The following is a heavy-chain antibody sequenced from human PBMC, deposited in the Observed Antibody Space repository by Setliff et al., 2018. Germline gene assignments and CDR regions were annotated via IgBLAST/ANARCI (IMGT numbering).Heavy chain of an antibody. D-gene: IGHD5-18*01. CDR3: TFARDGYDVFDI. CDR1: GFTFSGSA. CDR2: IRSRSSNYAP. V-gene: IGHV3-73*01. Sequence: GGSLRLSCAASGFTFSGSAVHWVRQASGKGLEWVGRIRSRSSNYAPAYGASVKGRFTISRDDSKNTAYLQMNSLKTEDTAVYYCTFARDGYDVFDIWGQGTMVTVSS. J-gene: IGHJ3*02.